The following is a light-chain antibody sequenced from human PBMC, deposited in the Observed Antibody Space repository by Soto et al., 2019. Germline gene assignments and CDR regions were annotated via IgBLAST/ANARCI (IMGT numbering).Light chain of an antibody. CDR3: QHYGSSWT. J-gene: IGKJ1*01. CDR2: GAS. Sequence: EIVLTQSPGTLSLSPGERATLSCRASQSVSSSYLAWYQQKAGQAPRLLIYGASNRATGIPDRFSGSGSGTDFILTISRLEPEDFAVYYCQHYGSSWTVGQGTKVDSK. V-gene: IGKV3-20*01. CDR1: QSVSSSY.